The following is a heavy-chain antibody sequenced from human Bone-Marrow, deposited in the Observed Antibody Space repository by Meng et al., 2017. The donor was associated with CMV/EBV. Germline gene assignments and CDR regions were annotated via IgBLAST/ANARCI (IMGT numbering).Heavy chain of an antibody. CDR3: ARVLGYCSSTSCPYFDY. J-gene: IGHJ4*02. V-gene: IGHV4-61*01. CDR1: SVSSDSDY. D-gene: IGHD2-2*01. CDR2: IYYSGST. Sequence: SVSSDSDYWSWLRQPPGKGLEWIGYIYYSGSTNYNPSLKSRVTILVDTSKNQFSLKLSSVTAADTAVYYCARVLGYCSSTSCPYFDYWGQGTLVTVSS.